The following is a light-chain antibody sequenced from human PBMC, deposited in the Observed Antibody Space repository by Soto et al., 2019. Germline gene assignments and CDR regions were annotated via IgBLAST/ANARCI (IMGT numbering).Light chain of an antibody. Sequence: QSVLTQPASVSGSPGQSITISCTGTSSDVGGYNYVSWYQQHPGKAPKLMIYEVSNRPSGVSNRFSGSKSGNTASLTISGPQAEDEADYYCSSYTSSSLSYVFGTGTKLTVL. CDR3: SSYTSSSLSYV. CDR2: EVS. V-gene: IGLV2-14*01. J-gene: IGLJ1*01. CDR1: SSDVGGYNY.